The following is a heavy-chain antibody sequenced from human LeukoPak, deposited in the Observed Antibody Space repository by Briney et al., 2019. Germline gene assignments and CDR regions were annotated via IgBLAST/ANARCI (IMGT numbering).Heavy chain of an antibody. D-gene: IGHD6-13*01. CDR2: IYYSGNT. J-gene: IGHJ3*01. CDR1: GFTFSSYE. Sequence: PGGSLRLSCAASGFTFSSYEMNWVRQAPGKGLEWIGSIYYSGNTYYNPSLKSRVTISVDTSKNQFSLKLSSVTAADTAVYYCARLFSSSWYRGAFDLWGQGTMVTVSS. V-gene: IGHV4-39*01. CDR3: ARLFSSSWYRGAFDL.